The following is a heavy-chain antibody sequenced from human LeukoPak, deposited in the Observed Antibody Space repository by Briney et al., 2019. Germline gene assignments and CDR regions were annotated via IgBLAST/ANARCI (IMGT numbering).Heavy chain of an antibody. Sequence: GGSLRLSCVASGFTLSSYTMNWVRQAPGKGLEWIAYSSSSGSTIYYADSVKGRFTISRDNAKNSLFLQVNSLRAEDTALYYCAKGLSSGSHTWGQGTLVTVSS. CDR2: SSSSGSTI. J-gene: IGHJ5*02. CDR1: GFTLSSYT. CDR3: AKGLSSGSHT. D-gene: IGHD3-10*01. V-gene: IGHV3-48*04.